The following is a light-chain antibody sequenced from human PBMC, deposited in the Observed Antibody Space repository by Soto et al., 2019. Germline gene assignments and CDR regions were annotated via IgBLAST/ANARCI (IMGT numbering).Light chain of an antibody. Sequence: DVQLTQSPSSLSASVGARVTITCRASQGINNYLAWYQQKPGKVPNLLIYAASTLQSGVPSRVSGSGSGTEFTLTISSLQPEDVATYYCQKFNSVPTFGGGTKMEI. V-gene: IGKV1-27*01. CDR2: AAS. J-gene: IGKJ4*01. CDR3: QKFNSVPT. CDR1: QGINNY.